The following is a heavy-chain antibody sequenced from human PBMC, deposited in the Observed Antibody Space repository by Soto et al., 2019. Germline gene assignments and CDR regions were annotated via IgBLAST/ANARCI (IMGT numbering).Heavy chain of an antibody. Sequence: QVQLEQSGDAVKKPGASVKVSCKASGYNFRNFGITWVRQASGLGLEWLGWISGYNGRTSSERNFRDRGVLTTDTATNTAYMELRSLTSDDTAIYYCAREGYSSGFDPFDFWGQGTKVTVSS. J-gene: IGHJ3*01. V-gene: IGHV1-18*01. CDR3: AREGYSSGFDPFDF. CDR2: ISGYNGRT. D-gene: IGHD5-18*01. CDR1: GYNFRNFG.